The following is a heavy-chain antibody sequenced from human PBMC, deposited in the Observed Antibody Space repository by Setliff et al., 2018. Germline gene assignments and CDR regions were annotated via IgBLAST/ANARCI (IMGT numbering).Heavy chain of an antibody. CDR2: IYYGGNT. Sequence: SETLSLTCTVSGGSISSYYWSWIRQPPGKGLEWIGYIYYGGNTYYNPSLNSRLTISVDTSKNQFSLRLTSVTAADTAIYYCARVRNTQNGFFDYWSQGTLVTVSS. J-gene: IGHJ4*02. CDR1: GGSISSYY. D-gene: IGHD1-1*01. V-gene: IGHV4-59*12. CDR3: ARVRNTQNGFFDY.